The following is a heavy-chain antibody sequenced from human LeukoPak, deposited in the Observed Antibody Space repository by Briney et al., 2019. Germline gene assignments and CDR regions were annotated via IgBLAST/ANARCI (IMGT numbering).Heavy chain of an antibody. CDR2: IYYSGST. Sequence: SETLSLTCTVSGGSISSSSYYWGWIRQPPGKGLEWIGSIYYSGSTYYNPSLKSRVTISVDTSKNQFSLKLSSVTAADTAVYYCARTGYFDWSSDYWGQGTLVTVSS. CDR3: ARTGYFDWSSDY. J-gene: IGHJ4*02. CDR1: GGSISSSSYY. V-gene: IGHV4-39*01. D-gene: IGHD3-9*01.